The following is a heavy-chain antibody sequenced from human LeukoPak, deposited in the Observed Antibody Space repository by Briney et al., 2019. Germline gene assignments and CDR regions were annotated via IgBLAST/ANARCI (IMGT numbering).Heavy chain of an antibody. CDR3: ARLWFGEVPPLYYYYYMDV. J-gene: IGHJ6*03. V-gene: IGHV4-61*02. Sequence: SETLSLTXTVSGGSISSGSYYWSWIRQPAGKGLEWIGRIYTSGSTNYNPSLKSRVTISVDTSKNQFSLKLSSVTAADTAVYYCARLWFGEVPPLYYYYYMDVWGKGTTVTVSS. D-gene: IGHD3-10*01. CDR2: IYTSGST. CDR1: GGSISSGSYY.